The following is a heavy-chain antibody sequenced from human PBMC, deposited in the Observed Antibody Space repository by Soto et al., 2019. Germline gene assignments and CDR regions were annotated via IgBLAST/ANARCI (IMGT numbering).Heavy chain of an antibody. CDR2: ISYHGNDK. J-gene: IGHJ5*02. Sequence: QVQLVESGGGVVQPGRSLRLSCAASGFTFSSYGMHWVRQAPGKGLEWVAVISYHGNDKYYAYSVKGRFTISRENFKSALYLQMSSLRAEDRAMFFCAKDLLHNTVTTCGSWGQGTLVTVSS. V-gene: IGHV3-30*18. CDR1: GFTFSSYG. D-gene: IGHD4-17*01. CDR3: AKDLLHNTVTTCGS.